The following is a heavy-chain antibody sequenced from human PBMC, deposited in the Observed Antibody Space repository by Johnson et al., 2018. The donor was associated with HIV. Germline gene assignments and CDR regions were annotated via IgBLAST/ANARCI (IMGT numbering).Heavy chain of an antibody. Sequence: VHLVESGGGVERPGGSLRLSCVASGFTFDDYAMHWVRQAPGKGLEWVSGINWNGGSTGYADSVKGRFTISRDNAKNSLYLQMNSLRAEDTAVYYCAKESPREYQLPTDAFDIWGQGTMVTVSS. D-gene: IGHD2-2*01. CDR3: AKESPREYQLPTDAFDI. CDR2: INWNGGST. J-gene: IGHJ3*02. V-gene: IGHV3-20*04. CDR1: GFTFDDYA.